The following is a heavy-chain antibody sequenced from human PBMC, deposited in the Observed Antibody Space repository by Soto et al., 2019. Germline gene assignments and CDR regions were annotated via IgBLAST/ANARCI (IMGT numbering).Heavy chain of an antibody. CDR2: ISSSSGST. V-gene: IGHV3-23*01. D-gene: IGHD5-12*01. CDR3: AKVGSERYSGQHSDY. Sequence: EVQLLESEGGWVQPGGSLRLSCAASGFTFSNYAMNWVRQASGKGLEWVSTISSSSGSTYYADSVKGRFTISRDNSKNFLYLQMNSLRGDDTAVYYCAKVGSERYSGQHSDYWGQGTLVTISS. J-gene: IGHJ4*02. CDR1: GFTFSNYA.